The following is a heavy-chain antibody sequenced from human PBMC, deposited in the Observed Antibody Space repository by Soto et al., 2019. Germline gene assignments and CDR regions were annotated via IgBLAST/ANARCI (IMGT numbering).Heavy chain of an antibody. D-gene: IGHD1-26*01. Sequence: EVQLVESGGGLVQPGGSLRLSCEASGFIFSMHWTRWVRQAPGKGLEWVANINENGDAQYYVGSLRGRFTVSRDNTKNSLYLQMNNVRVDDTAVYYCAREGVGHLDREFEVWGQGTMVTVSS. CDR1: GFIFSMHW. CDR2: INENGDAQ. J-gene: IGHJ3*01. V-gene: IGHV3-7*01. CDR3: AREGVGHLDREFEV.